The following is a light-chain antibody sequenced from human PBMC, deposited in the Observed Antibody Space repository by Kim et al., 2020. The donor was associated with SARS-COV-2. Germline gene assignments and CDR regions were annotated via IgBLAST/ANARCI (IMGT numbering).Light chain of an antibody. J-gene: IGKJ2*01. CDR1: QDISNY. CDR3: QQYDNLYT. Sequence: LSASVGDRVTITCQASQDISNYLNWYQQKPGKAPKLLIYDASNLETGVPSRFSGSGSGTDFTFTISSLQPEDIATYYCQQYDNLYTFGQGTQLEI. CDR2: DAS. V-gene: IGKV1-33*01.